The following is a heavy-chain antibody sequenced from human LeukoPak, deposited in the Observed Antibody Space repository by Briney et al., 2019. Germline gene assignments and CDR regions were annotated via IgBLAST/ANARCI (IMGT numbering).Heavy chain of an antibody. V-gene: IGHV4-38-2*02. CDR1: GYSISSGYY. CDR2: IYHSGST. D-gene: IGHD3-10*01. J-gene: IGHJ6*03. Sequence: SETLSLTCTVSGYSISSGYYWGWIRQPPGKGLEWIGSIYHSGSTYYNPSLKSRVTISVDTSKNQFSLKLSSVTAADTAVYYCARVVNYYGSGSFQYYYYYMDVWGKGTTVTVSS. CDR3: ARVVNYYGSGSFQYYYYYMDV.